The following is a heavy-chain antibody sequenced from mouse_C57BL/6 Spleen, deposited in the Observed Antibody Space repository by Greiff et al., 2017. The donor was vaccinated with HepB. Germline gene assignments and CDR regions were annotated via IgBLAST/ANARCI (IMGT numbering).Heavy chain of an antibody. Sequence: EVKLMESGGGLVQPGGSMKLSCVASGFTFSNYWMNWVRQSPEKGLEWVAQIRLKSDNYATHYAESVKGRFTISRDDSKSSVYLQMNNVRAEDTGIYYCTARPENYWGQGTSVTVSS. CDR3: TARPENY. CDR1: GFTFSNYW. V-gene: IGHV6-3*01. CDR2: IRLKSDNYAT. D-gene: IGHD2-12*01. J-gene: IGHJ4*01.